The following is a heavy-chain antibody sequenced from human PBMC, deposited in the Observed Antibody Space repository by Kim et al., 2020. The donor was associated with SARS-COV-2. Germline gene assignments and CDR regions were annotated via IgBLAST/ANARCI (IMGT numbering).Heavy chain of an antibody. CDR1: GFTFSSYG. Sequence: GGSLRLSCAASGFTFSSYGMHWVRQAPGKGLEWVAVIWYDGSNKYYADSVKGRFTISRDNSKNTLYLQMNSLRAEDTAVYYCARDHDSSGYYFDAFDIWGQGTMVTVSS. D-gene: IGHD3-22*01. V-gene: IGHV3-33*08. CDR3: ARDHDSSGYYFDAFDI. J-gene: IGHJ3*02. CDR2: IWYDGSNK.